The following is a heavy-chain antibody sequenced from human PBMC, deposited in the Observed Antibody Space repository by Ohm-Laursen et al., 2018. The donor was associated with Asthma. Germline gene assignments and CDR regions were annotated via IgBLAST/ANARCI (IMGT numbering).Heavy chain of an antibody. CDR1: RFPFSTYP. CDR3: AKDGGFNYGYGFHY. D-gene: IGHD5-18*01. CDR2: IRATRGSI. Sequence: SLRLSCSAPRFPFSTYPISWVRQPPGKGLEWVSSIRATRGSISYADSVKGRFTISRDNTKNTLDLQMNSLGAEDAAVYYCAKDGGFNYGYGFHYWGQGTLVTVSS. V-gene: IGHV3-23*01. J-gene: IGHJ4*02.